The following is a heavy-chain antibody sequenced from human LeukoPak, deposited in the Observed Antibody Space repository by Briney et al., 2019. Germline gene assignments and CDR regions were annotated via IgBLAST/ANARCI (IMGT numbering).Heavy chain of an antibody. V-gene: IGHV3-23*01. Sequence: GGSLRLSCAASAFTFSSYALSWVRQAPGKGLEWVSAIVGSGVNTYYADSVKGRFTISRDNSKNTLYLQMNSLRVEDTAVYYCAKDSTIFGANTHFDYWGQGTLVTVSS. CDR2: IVGSGVNT. J-gene: IGHJ4*02. CDR1: AFTFSSYA. CDR3: AKDSTIFGANTHFDY. D-gene: IGHD3-3*01.